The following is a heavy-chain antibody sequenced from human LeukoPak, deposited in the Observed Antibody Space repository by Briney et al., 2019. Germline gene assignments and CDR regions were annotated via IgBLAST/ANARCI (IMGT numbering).Heavy chain of an antibody. CDR2: INPSGGST. V-gene: IGHV1-46*01. CDR3: ARDCSGRDSSGYQDGFDY. J-gene: IGHJ4*02. CDR1: GYTFTSYY. D-gene: IGHD3-22*01. Sequence: ASVKVSCKAFGYTFTSYYMHWVRQAPGQGLEWMGIINPSGGSTSYAQKFQGRVTMTRDTSTSTVYMELSSLRSEDTAVYYCARDCSGRDSSGYQDGFDYWGQGTLVTVSS.